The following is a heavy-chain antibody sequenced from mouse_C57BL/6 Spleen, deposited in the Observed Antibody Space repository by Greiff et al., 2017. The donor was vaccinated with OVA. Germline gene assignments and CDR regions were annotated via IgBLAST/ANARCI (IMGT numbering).Heavy chain of an antibody. CDR1: GYSITSGYY. J-gene: IGHJ2*01. D-gene: IGHD2-1*01. CDR2: ISYDGSN. Sequence: VQLKESGPGLVKPSQSLSLTCSVTGYSITSGYYWNWIRQFPGNKLEWMGYISYDGSNNYNPSLKNRSTITRDTSKNQFFLKLNSVTTEDTATYYCARGEGNPYFDYWGQGTTLTVSS. CDR3: ARGEGNPYFDY. V-gene: IGHV3-6*01.